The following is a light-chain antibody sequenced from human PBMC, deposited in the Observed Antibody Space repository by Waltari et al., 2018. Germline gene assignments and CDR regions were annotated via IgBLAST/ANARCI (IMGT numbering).Light chain of an antibody. CDR3: MQSTKDWT. V-gene: IGKV2D-29*02. CDR1: QSLLHSDGNTY. J-gene: IGKJ1*01. CDR2: KVS. Sequence: DIVMTQTPLSLPVTPGEPASISCTSSQSLLHSDGNTYFHWYLQKPGQSPRLLIYKVSNRESGVPDRFSGSGSGTDFTLKISRVEPEDVGVYYCMQSTKDWTFDQGTKVEIK.